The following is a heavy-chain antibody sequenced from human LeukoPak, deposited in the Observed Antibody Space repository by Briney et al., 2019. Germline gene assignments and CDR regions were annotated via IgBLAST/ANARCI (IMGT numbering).Heavy chain of an antibody. V-gene: IGHV4-34*01. J-gene: IGHJ4*02. CDR2: INHSGST. CDR3: ARLNSGWYPLDY. Sequence: SETLSLTCAVYGGSFSGYYWNWIGQPPGKGLEWIGEINHSGSTNYNPSLKSRVTLSVDTSKNQFSLKLSSVTAADTAVYYCARLNSGWYPLDYWGQGTLVTVSS. CDR1: GGSFSGYY. D-gene: IGHD6-19*01.